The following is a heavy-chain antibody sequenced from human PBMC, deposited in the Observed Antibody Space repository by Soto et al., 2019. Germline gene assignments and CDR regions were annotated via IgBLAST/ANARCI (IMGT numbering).Heavy chain of an antibody. J-gene: IGHJ4*02. Sequence: PGESLKISCKASGYSFTNYWIGWVRQMPGKGLEWMGIIYPDDSDTRYSPSFQGQVTISVDKSLSTAYLQWSSLKASDTATYHCARHLYDYLDYWGQGTLVTVSS. CDR3: ARHLYDYLDY. D-gene: IGHD3-16*01. CDR2: IYPDDSDT. CDR1: GYSFTNYW. V-gene: IGHV5-51*01.